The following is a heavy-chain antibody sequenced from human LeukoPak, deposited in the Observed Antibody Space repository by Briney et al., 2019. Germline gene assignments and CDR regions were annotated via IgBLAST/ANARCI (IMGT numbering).Heavy chain of an antibody. Sequence: GGSRRLSCAASGFTVITNDMTWVRKAPGKGLEWVSVLYSDGNTKYADSVQGRFTISRDNSKNTLYLEMNSLSPDDTAVYYCARGVEPLAANTLAYWGQGTLVTVSS. J-gene: IGHJ4*02. D-gene: IGHD1-14*01. CDR2: LYSDGNT. CDR3: ARGVEPLAANTLAY. CDR1: GFTVITND. V-gene: IGHV3-53*01.